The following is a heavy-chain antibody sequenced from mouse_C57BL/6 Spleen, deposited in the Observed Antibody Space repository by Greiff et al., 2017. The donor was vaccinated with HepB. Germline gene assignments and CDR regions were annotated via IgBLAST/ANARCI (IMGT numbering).Heavy chain of an antibody. CDR1: EYEFPSHD. J-gene: IGHJ3*01. CDR3: ARRIYYDYAWFAY. Sequence: DVMLVESGGGLVQPGESLKLSCESNEYEFPSHDIYWVRKTPEKRLELVAAINSDGGSTYYPDTMERRFIISRDNTKKTLYLQMISLRSEDTALYYWARRIYYDYAWFAYWGQGTLVTVSA. CDR2: INSDGGST. D-gene: IGHD2-4*01. V-gene: IGHV5-2*03.